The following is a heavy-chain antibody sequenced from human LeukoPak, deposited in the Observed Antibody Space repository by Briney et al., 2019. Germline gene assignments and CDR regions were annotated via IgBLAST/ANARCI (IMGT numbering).Heavy chain of an antibody. Sequence: GGSLRLSCAASGFTFSSYGMHWVRQAPGKGLEWVAVISYDGSNKYYADSVKGRFTISRDNSKNTLYPQMNSLRAEDTAVYYCAKDTSYYDSSGPGYWGQGTLVTVSS. CDR1: GFTFSSYG. CDR3: AKDTSYYDSSGPGY. J-gene: IGHJ4*02. D-gene: IGHD3-22*01. V-gene: IGHV3-30*18. CDR2: ISYDGSNK.